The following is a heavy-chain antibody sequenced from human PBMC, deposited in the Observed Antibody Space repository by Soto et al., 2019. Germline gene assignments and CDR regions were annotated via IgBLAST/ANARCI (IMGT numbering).Heavy chain of an antibody. D-gene: IGHD3-10*01. V-gene: IGHV1-24*01. CDR1: GYTLTELS. CDR3: APAIRVRGVIIKEGAFDI. Sequence: ASVKVSCKVSGYTLTELSMHWVRQAPGKGLEWMGGFDPEDGETIYAQKFQGRVTMTEDTSTDTAYMELSSLRSEDTAVYYCAPAIRVRGVIIKEGAFDIWGQGTMVTVSS. J-gene: IGHJ3*02. CDR2: FDPEDGET.